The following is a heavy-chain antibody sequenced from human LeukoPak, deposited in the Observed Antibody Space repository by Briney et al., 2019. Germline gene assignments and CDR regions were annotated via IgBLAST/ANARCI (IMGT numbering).Heavy chain of an antibody. Sequence: GGSLRLSCAASGFTFSSYAMSWVRQAPGKGLEWVSAISGSGGSTYYADSVKGRFTISRDNSKNTLYLQMNSLRAEDTAVYYCAKDPETYYDILTGYSYFDYWGQGTLVTVSS. J-gene: IGHJ4*02. CDR3: AKDPETYYDILTGYSYFDY. D-gene: IGHD3-9*01. CDR1: GFTFSSYA. CDR2: ISGSGGST. V-gene: IGHV3-23*01.